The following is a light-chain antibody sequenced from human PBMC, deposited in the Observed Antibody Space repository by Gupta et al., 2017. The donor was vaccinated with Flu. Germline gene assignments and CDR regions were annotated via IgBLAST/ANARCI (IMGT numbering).Light chain of an antibody. Sequence: TLSLSPGERATLSCRASQSVSSIYLAWYQQKPGQAPRLLIYGASSRATGIPDRFSGSGSGTDFTLSISRLEPEDFAVYYCQLYGTSPPLTFGGGTKVEIK. J-gene: IGKJ4*01. V-gene: IGKV3-20*01. CDR3: QLYGTSPPLT. CDR2: GAS. CDR1: QSVSSIY.